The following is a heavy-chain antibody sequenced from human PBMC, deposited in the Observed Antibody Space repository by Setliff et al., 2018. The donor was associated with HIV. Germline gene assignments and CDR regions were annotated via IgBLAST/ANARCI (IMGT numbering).Heavy chain of an antibody. V-gene: IGHV4-34*01. CDR2: IDHSGSP. CDR3: ARYSPRGYTLTGPY. D-gene: IGHD6-25*01. J-gene: IGHJ4*02. CDR1: GGSFSGYY. Sequence: SETLSLTCAVYGGSFSGYYWSWIRQPPGKGLEWIGEIDHSGSPNYNPSLKSRVTISVDTSKNQFSLKLRSVNAADTAVYYCARYSPRGYTLTGPYWGQGTLVTVSS.